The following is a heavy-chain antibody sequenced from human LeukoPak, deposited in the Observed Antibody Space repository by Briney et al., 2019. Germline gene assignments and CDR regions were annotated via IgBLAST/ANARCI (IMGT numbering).Heavy chain of an antibody. CDR2: VHLSGAS. Sequence: SETLSLTCAVSGGSILTTNWRSWVRQPPGKGLEWIGEVHLSGASNYNPSLKRRVNMSIDKSKNQLSLELTSVTAADTAIYYCTRESGAFSPFGFWGQGTLVTVSS. V-gene: IGHV4-4*02. D-gene: IGHD1-26*01. J-gene: IGHJ4*02. CDR3: TRESGAFSPFGF. CDR1: GGSILTTNW.